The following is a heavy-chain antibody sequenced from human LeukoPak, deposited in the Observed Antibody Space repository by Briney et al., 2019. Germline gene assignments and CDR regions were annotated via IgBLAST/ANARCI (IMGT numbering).Heavy chain of an antibody. D-gene: IGHD6-13*01. Sequence: PSQTLSLTCTVSGGSISSGSYYWSWIRQPAGQGLEYIGRMYTSGSTNYNPSLKSRVTISVDTSKNQFSLKLSSVTAADTAVYYCARFRAIAAAGTWLDYWGQGTLVTVSS. V-gene: IGHV4-61*02. CDR3: ARFRAIAAAGTWLDY. J-gene: IGHJ4*02. CDR2: MYTSGST. CDR1: GGSISSGSYY.